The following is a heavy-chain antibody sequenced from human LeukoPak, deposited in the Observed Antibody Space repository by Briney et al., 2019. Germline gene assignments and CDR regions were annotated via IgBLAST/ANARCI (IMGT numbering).Heavy chain of an antibody. CDR2: INHSGST. D-gene: IGHD3-9*01. J-gene: IGHJ4*02. CDR3: ARHFNVMTGYKY. V-gene: IGHV4-34*01. Sequence: SETLSLTCAVYGGSFSGYYWSWIRQPPGKGLEWIGEINHSGSTNYNPSLKSRVTISVDTSKNQFSLKLSSVTAADTAVYYCARHFNVMTGYKYWGQGTLVTVSS. CDR1: GGSFSGYY.